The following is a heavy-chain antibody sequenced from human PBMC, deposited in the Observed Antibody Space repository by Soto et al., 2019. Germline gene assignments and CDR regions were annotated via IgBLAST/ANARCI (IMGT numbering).Heavy chain of an antibody. Sequence: EVQLVQSGAEVKKPGESLKISCNTSGYSFTSYWIGWVCQMPGKGLEWMGIIYPDDSDTRYSPSFQDQVTISADKSTNAANLQWSSLKASDTDMYYCARRGRDSFYGTRDAFDIWGQGTMVTVSS. D-gene: IGHD4-17*01. CDR1: GYSFTSYW. J-gene: IGHJ3*02. CDR3: ARRGRDSFYGTRDAFDI. CDR2: IYPDDSDT. V-gene: IGHV5-51*03.